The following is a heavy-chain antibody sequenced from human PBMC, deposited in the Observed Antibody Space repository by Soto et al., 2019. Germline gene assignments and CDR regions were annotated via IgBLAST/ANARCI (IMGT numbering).Heavy chain of an antibody. CDR3: GRLFISSRSFDY. J-gene: IGHJ4*02. V-gene: IGHV3-48*02. Sequence: EVQLVESGGDLVQPGGSLRLSCAASGFTFDKYSMNWVRQVPGKGLEWISYISSTGNTINYADSVRGRFTISRDNAANSLYLQMDTLRDDDTAVYYCGRLFISSRSFDYWGQGTPVTVSS. CDR1: GFTFDKYS. D-gene: IGHD3-3*02. CDR2: ISSTGNTI.